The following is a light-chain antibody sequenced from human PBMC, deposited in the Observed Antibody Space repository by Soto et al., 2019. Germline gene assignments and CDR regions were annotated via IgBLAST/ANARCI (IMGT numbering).Light chain of an antibody. Sequence: DIVLTQSPGTLSLSPGERATRSCRSSQSVRSNYLAWYQQKPDQAPRLVIYDVSGRATGIPERFSGSGSGTDFTLTISRLEPEDSAVYYCQQYGISPTFGQGTKVEIK. CDR3: QQYGISPT. J-gene: IGKJ1*01. V-gene: IGKV3-20*01. CDR1: QSVRSNY. CDR2: DVS.